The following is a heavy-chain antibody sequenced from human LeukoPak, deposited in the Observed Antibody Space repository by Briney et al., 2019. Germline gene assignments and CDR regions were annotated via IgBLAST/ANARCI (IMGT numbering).Heavy chain of an antibody. CDR3: AKGGKWDVTPFDY. D-gene: IGHD1-26*01. CDR2: ISGGGGST. Sequence: GGSLRLSCAASGFTFSTYAMSWVRQAPGKGLEWVSTISGGGGSTYYADSVKGRFTISRDNSKNTLYLQVNSLRAEDTAVYYCAKGGKWDVTPFDYWGQGTLVTVSS. CDR1: GFTFSTYA. J-gene: IGHJ4*02. V-gene: IGHV3-23*01.